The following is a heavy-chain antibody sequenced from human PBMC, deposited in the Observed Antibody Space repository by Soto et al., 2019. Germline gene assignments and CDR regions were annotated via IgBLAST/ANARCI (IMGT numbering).Heavy chain of an antibody. D-gene: IGHD2-2*01. CDR2: IWYVGSNK. V-gene: IGHV3-33*01. CDR3: ARGEEVVVVPAATEGEYFQH. CDR1: GFTFSSYG. J-gene: IGHJ1*01. Sequence: QVQLVESGGGVVQPGRSLRLSCAASGFTFSSYGMHWVRQAPGKGLEWVAVIWYVGSNKYYADSVKGRFTISRDNSKNTLYLQMNSLRAEDTAVYYCARGEEVVVVPAATEGEYFQHWGQGTLVTVSS.